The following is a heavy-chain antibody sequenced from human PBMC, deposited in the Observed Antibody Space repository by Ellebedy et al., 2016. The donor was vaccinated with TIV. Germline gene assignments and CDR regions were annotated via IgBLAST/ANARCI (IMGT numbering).Heavy chain of an antibody. CDR3: ALNRGDYGNYFDH. CDR1: EFSFSTYA. CDR2: TTPSGGST. Sequence: GESLKISCAASEFSFSTYAMSWVRQAPGEGLEWVSSTTPSGGSTYYADSVKGRFTISRDNSKNTLFLQISSLRAEETAVYYCALNRGDYGNYFDHWGQGTLVTVSS. J-gene: IGHJ4*02. V-gene: IGHV3-23*01. D-gene: IGHD4-17*01.